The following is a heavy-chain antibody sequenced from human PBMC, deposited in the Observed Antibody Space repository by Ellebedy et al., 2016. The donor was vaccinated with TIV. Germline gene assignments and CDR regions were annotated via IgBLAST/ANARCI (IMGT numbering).Heavy chain of an antibody. V-gene: IGHV4-61*08. D-gene: IGHD6-6*01. Sequence: MPSETLSLTCTVSGGSVSSGDYCWGWIRQAPGKGLEWIAYTSNSGLTNYNPSLKTRVTLSVDTSKDQFSLDLSSVTAADTALYFCARMPIQSNSFGWFDPWGQGALVTVSS. CDR1: GGSVSSGDYC. CDR3: ARMPIQSNSFGWFDP. J-gene: IGHJ5*02. CDR2: TSNSGLT.